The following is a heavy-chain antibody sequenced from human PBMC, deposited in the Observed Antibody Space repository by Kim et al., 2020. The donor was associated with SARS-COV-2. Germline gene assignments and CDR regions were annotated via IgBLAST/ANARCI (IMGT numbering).Heavy chain of an antibody. CDR2: IKQDGSEK. V-gene: IGHV3-7*01. Sequence: GGSLRLSCAASGFTFSSYWMSWVRQAPGKGLEWVANIKQDGSEKYYVDSVKGXFTISRDNAKNSLYLQMNSRRXEDXAVXYXARLAYSGYHVAFYIWGQG. CDR3: ARLAYSGYHVAFYI. CDR1: GFTFSSYW. J-gene: IGHJ3*02. D-gene: IGHD5-12*01.